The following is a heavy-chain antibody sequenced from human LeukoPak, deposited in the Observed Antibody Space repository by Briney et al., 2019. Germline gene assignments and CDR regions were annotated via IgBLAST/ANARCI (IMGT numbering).Heavy chain of an antibody. CDR3: ARDQNPSSGWPVDAFDI. V-gene: IGHV3-30*01. D-gene: IGHD6-19*01. CDR2: MSYDGSNK. Sequence: GRSLRLSCTASGFTFRTYAMHWVGQAPGKGLDWVTIMSYDGSNKFYADSVKGRFTVSRDNSKNTLYLHMNNLRTEDTAVYYCARDQNPSSGWPVDAFDIWAKGQWSPSLQ. CDR1: GFTFRTYA. J-gene: IGHJ3*02.